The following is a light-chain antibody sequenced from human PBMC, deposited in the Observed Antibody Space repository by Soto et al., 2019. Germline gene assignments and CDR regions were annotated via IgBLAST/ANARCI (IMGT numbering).Light chain of an antibody. Sequence: SYNLVSWYQQHPGKAPKLMIYEGSKRPSGVSNRFSGSKSGNTASLTISGLQAEDEADYYCCSYAGSSTNYVLGNGTKVT. CDR2: EGS. V-gene: IGLV2-23*01. CDR1: SYNL. J-gene: IGLJ1*01. CDR3: CSYAGSSTNYV.